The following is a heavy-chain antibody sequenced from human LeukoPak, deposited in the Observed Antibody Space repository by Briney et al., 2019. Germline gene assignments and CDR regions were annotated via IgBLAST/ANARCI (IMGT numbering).Heavy chain of an antibody. CDR2: IWYDGINE. J-gene: IGHJ4*02. V-gene: IGHV3-33*01. CDR3: VRDKGSSWGEKYYFDY. CDR1: GFTFSSSG. D-gene: IGHD6-13*01. Sequence: GGSLRLSCAASGFTFSSSGMHWVRQAPGKGLEWVALIWYDGINEYYADSVKGRFSISRDDSKNTLYLQMNSLRAEDTAVYYCVRDKGSSWGEKYYFDYWGQGTLVTVSS.